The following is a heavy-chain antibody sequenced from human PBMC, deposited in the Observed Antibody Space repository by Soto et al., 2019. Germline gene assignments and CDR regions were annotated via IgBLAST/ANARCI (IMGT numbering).Heavy chain of an antibody. Sequence: ASVKVSCKASGYTFTSTGISWVRQAPGQGPEWMGWISGFNDKTNYAQKFQGRVTMTADTSTTTAYMEMRSLTSDDTAVYYCARDLDGSGSYYTDYWRQGTLVTVSS. CDR3: ARDLDGSGSYYTDY. J-gene: IGHJ4*02. D-gene: IGHD3-10*01. CDR2: ISGFNDKT. V-gene: IGHV1-18*01. CDR1: GYTFTSTG.